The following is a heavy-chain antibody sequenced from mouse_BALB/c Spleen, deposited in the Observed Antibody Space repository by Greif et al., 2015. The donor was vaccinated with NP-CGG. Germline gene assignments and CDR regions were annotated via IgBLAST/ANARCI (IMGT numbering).Heavy chain of an antibody. CDR2: IYPGNGDT. J-gene: IGHJ4*01. CDR3: ATDGQLRGDYAMDY. V-gene: IGHV1-12*01. Sequence: QVQLKESGAELVKPGASVKMSCKASGYTFTSYNMHWVKQTPGQGLEWIGAIYPGNGDTSYNQKFKGKATLTADKSSSTAYMQLSSLTSEDSAVYYCATDGQLRGDYAMDYWGQGTSVTVSS. D-gene: IGHD1-1*01. CDR1: GYTFTSYN.